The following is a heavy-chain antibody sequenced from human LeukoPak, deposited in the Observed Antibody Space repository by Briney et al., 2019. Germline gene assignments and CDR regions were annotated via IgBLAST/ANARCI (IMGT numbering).Heavy chain of an antibody. V-gene: IGHV4-39*01. CDR2: IYYSGST. Sequence: SETLSLTCTVSGGSLSSSSYYWGWIRQPPGKGLEWIGSIYYSGSTYYNPSLKSRVTISVDTSKNQFSLKLSSVTAADTAVYYCARNEWELNFDYWGQGTLVTVSS. CDR3: ARNEWELNFDY. J-gene: IGHJ4*02. CDR1: GGSLSSSSYY. D-gene: IGHD1-26*01.